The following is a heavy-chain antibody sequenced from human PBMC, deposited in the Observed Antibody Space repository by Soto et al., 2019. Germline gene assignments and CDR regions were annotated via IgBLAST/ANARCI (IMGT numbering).Heavy chain of an antibody. CDR2: ISSSGSTI. J-gene: IGHJ4*02. CDR1: GFTFIDYY. CDR3: ARDPYYYDSSGSDY. Sequence: GGSLTLSCAASGFTFIDYYMSLIRQSPWKWLEWVSYISSSGSTIYYADSVKGRFTISRDNAKNSLYLQMNSLRAEDTAVYYCARDPYYYDSSGSDYWGQGTLVTVSS. V-gene: IGHV3-11*01. D-gene: IGHD3-22*01.